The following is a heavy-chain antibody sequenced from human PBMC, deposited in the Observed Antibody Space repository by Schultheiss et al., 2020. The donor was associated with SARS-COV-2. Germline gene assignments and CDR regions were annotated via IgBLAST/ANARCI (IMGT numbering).Heavy chain of an antibody. J-gene: IGHJ6*02. V-gene: IGHV3-30*07. CDR1: GFTFSSYA. D-gene: IGHD4-17*01. CDR3: AKGTTVTTDYYYGMNV. Sequence: GGSLRLSCAASGFTFSSYAMHWVRQAPGKGLEWVAVISYDGSNKYYADSVKGRFTISRDNSKNTLYLQMNSLRAEDTAVYYCAKGTTVTTDYYYGMNVWGQGTTVTVSS. CDR2: ISYDGSNK.